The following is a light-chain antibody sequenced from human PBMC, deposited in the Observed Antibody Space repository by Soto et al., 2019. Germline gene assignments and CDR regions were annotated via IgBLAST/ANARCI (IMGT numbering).Light chain of an antibody. CDR1: QSVSSY. CDR2: GAF. J-gene: IGKJ2*01. CDR3: QQTYITPPTT. V-gene: IGKV1-39*01. Sequence: DVQMTQSPSSLSASVGDRVTITCRASQSVSSYLNWYQQKPGKAPKLLIYGAFTLQSGVPSRFSGSGSGTDFTLTISSRQLDDFATYYCQQTYITPPTTFGQGTKLEIK.